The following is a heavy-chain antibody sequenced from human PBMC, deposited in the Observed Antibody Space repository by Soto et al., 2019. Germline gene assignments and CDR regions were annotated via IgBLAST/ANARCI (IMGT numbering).Heavy chain of an antibody. CDR1: GFTFRSYA. Sequence: GGSLRLSCAASGFTFRSYAMGWVRQAPGKGLEWVSSIGTSGAAYYADSVKGRFTISRDNPDNALYLQLNILRSEDTAVYYCAARGRFYFDYWRQGILVTVSS. CDR3: AARGRFYFDY. J-gene: IGHJ4*02. V-gene: IGHV3-23*01. D-gene: IGHD1-26*01. CDR2: SIGTSGAA.